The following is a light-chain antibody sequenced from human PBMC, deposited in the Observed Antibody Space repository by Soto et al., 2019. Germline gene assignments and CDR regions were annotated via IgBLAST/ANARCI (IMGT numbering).Light chain of an antibody. CDR1: SSNIGAGYD. V-gene: IGLV1-40*01. CDR3: QSSDSSLSGYV. CDR2: GNS. J-gene: IGLJ1*01. Sequence: QSVLTQPPSVSGAPGQRVTISCTGSSSNIGAGYDVHWYQQLPGTAPKLLIYGNSNRPSGVPDRFSGSKSGTSASLAITGLQAEDEADYHCQSSDSSLSGYVFGTGTKLTVL.